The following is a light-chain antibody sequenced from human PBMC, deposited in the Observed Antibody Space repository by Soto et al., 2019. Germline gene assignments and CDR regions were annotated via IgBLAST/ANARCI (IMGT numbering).Light chain of an antibody. CDR3: SSYAGNGYV. CDR1: SSDVGGYNY. Sequence: QSVLTQPPSASESHGQSVTISCTGASSDVGGYNYVSWYQQHPGKAPKLMIYEVSKRPSGVPDRFSGSKSGNTASLTVSGLQAEDEADYFCSSYAGNGYVLGTGTKVTVL. CDR2: EVS. J-gene: IGLJ1*01. V-gene: IGLV2-8*01.